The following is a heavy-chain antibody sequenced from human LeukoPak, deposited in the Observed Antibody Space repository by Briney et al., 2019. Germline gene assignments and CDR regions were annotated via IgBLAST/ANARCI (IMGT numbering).Heavy chain of an antibody. D-gene: IGHD3-10*01. CDR1: GYTFTSYD. CDR2: MNPNSGNT. CDR3: AIRYGSGEKYYYYHYMDV. V-gene: IGHV1-8*01. J-gene: IGHJ6*03. Sequence: ASVKVSCKASGYTFTSYDINWGRQATGQGLEWMGWMNPNSGNTGYAQKFQGRVTMTRNTSISTAYMELSSLRSEDTAVYYCAIRYGSGEKYYYYHYMDVWGKGTTVTVSS.